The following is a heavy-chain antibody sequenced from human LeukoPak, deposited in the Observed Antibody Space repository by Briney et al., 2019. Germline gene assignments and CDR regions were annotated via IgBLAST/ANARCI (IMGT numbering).Heavy chain of an antibody. CDR2: ISYDGSNK. V-gene: IGHV3-30*18. CDR1: GFTVSSNY. Sequence: PGGSLRLSCAASGFTVSSNYMTWVRQAPGKGLEWVAVISYDGSNKYYADSVKGRFTISRDNSKNTLYLQMDSLRAEDTAVYYCAKDGDVWGQGTTVTVSS. CDR3: AKDGDV. J-gene: IGHJ6*02.